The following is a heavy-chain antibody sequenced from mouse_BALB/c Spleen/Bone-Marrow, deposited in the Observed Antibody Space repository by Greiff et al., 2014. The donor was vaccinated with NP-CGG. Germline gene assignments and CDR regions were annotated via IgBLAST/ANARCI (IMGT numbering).Heavy chain of an antibody. J-gene: IGHJ2*01. D-gene: IGHD1-1*01. CDR1: GYTFTEYA. CDR3: ARCYYYGISYYFDY. V-gene: IGHV1-67*01. CDR2: INPYNGET. Sequence: QVQLKESGPEVVRPGVSMKISCKGSGYTFTEYAMHWVKQSHAKSLEWIGVINPYNGETNYNQKFKDKATMTVGKSSSTAYMELARLTSEDSAIYYCARCYYYGISYYFDYWGQGTTLTVSS.